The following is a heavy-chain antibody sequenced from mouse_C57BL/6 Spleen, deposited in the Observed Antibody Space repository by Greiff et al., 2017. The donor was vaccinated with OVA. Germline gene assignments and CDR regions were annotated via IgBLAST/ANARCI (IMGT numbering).Heavy chain of an antibody. Sequence: QVQLKQPGAELVKPGASVKMSCKASGYTFTSYWITWVKQRPGQGLEWIGDIYPGSGSTNYNEKFKSKATLTVDTSSSTAYMQLSSLTSEDSAVYYCAREEGQGGYAMDYWGQGTSVTVSS. V-gene: IGHV1-55*01. CDR3: AREEGQGGYAMDY. J-gene: IGHJ4*01. CDR1: GYTFTSYW. CDR2: IYPGSGST. D-gene: IGHD3-3*01.